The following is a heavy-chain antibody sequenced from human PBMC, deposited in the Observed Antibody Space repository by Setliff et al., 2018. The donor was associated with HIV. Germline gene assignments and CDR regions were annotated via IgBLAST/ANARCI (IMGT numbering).Heavy chain of an antibody. J-gene: IGHJ4*02. CDR1: GFTFSSYA. D-gene: IGHD3-22*01. CDR2: ISGSGGST. V-gene: IGHV3-23*01. Sequence: PGGSLRLSCAASGFTFSSYAMSWVRQAPGKGLEWVSAISGSGGSTYYADSVKGRFTISRDNSKNTLYLQMNSLRAEDTAVYYCARGRAYYYDSSGYSTYFDYWGQGTLVTVSS. CDR3: ARGRAYYYDSSGYSTYFDY.